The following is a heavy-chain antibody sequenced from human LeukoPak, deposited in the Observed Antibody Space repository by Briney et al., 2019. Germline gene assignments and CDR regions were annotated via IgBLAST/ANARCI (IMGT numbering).Heavy chain of an antibody. D-gene: IGHD6-19*01. CDR1: GLTFSSYS. V-gene: IGHV3-48*01. Sequence: GGSLRLSCTASGLTFSSYSMNWVRQAPGKGPDWVSYISSSGRTMYYAGSAQGRFTISRDNAKNSLYLQMNSLRAEDTAVYYCAGDRAPYSNGWYPLYWGQGTLVTVSS. CDR3: AGDRAPYSNGWYPLY. J-gene: IGHJ4*02. CDR2: ISSSGRTM.